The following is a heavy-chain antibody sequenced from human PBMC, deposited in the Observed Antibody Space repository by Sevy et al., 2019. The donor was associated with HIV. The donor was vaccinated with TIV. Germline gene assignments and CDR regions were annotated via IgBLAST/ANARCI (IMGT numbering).Heavy chain of an antibody. J-gene: IGHJ5*02. CDR1: GGSISSGDYY. V-gene: IGHV4-30-4*01. D-gene: IGHD3-22*01. CDR3: AGDVDSSGSSENWFDP. CDR2: IYYSGST. Sequence: SETLSLTCTVSGGSISSGDYYWSWIRQPPGKGLEWIGYIYYSGSTYYNPSLKSRVTISVDTSKNQFSLKLSSVTAADTAVYYCAGDVDSSGSSENWFDPWGQGTLVTVSS.